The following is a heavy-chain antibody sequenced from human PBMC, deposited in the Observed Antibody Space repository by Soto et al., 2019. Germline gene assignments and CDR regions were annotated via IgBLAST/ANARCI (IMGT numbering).Heavy chain of an antibody. CDR3: ARGDSYGSRRYPYYYYYMDV. CDR2: ISTSSSYI. D-gene: IGHD3-10*01. J-gene: IGHJ6*03. CDR1: GFTFSSYN. Sequence: EVRLVESGGGLVKPGGSLRLSCVVSGFTFSSYNMNWVRQAPGKGLEWVSSISTSSSYIYYADSVKGRFTISRDNAKNSPFLQMNSRRAEDTAVYYCARGDSYGSRRYPYYYYYMDVWGKGTTVTVSS. V-gene: IGHV3-21*01.